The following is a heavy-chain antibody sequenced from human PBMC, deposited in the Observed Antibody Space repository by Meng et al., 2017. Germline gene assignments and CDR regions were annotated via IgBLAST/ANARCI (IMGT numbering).Heavy chain of an antibody. J-gene: IGHJ4*02. Sequence: VQSGDGVKRPGASVKVSCEASGYTLSSDGFSWWRQAPGQGLEWLGWINTYNGKTDYAQKFQGRITMTTDTFTSTAYMELRNLRSDDTAVYYCATRGNPYLNCWGQGTLVTVSS. V-gene: IGHV1-18*01. CDR1: GYTLSSDG. CDR3: ATRGNPYLNC. CDR2: INTYNGKT.